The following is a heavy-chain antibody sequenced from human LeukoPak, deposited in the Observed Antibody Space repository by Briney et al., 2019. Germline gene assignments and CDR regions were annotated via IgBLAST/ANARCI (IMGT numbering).Heavy chain of an antibody. V-gene: IGHV3-30*18. Sequence: PGGSLRLSCAASGFTFSSYGTHWVRQAPGKGLEWVAVISYDGINKYYADSVKGRFTISRDNSKNTLYLQMNSLRAEDTAVYYCAKEIYDYVWGSYHDAFDIWGQGTMVTVSS. D-gene: IGHD3-16*02. CDR1: GFTFSSYG. J-gene: IGHJ3*02. CDR3: AKEIYDYVWGSYHDAFDI. CDR2: ISYDGINK.